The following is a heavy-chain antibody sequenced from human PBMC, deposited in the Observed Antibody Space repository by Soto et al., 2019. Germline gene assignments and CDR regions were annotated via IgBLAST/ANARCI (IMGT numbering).Heavy chain of an antibody. Sequence: ASVKVSCKASGYTFTSYYMHWVRQAPGQGLEWMGIINPSGGSTSYAQKFQGRVTMTRDTSTSTVYMELSSLRSEDTAVYYCARAPSSSIAVAGSIFDGWFDPWGQGTLVTVSS. CDR1: GYTFTSYY. CDR3: ARAPSSSIAVAGSIFDGWFDP. CDR2: INPSGGST. V-gene: IGHV1-46*03. D-gene: IGHD6-19*01. J-gene: IGHJ5*02.